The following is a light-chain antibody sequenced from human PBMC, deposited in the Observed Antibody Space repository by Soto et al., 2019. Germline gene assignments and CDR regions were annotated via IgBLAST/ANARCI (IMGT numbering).Light chain of an antibody. Sequence: QSALTQPASVSGSPGQSITISCTGTSSDVGGYNYVSWYQQHPGKAPKLMIYDVSNRPSGVSNRFSGFKSGNTASLTISGLQAEDEADYCCSSYTTSGSLVFGGGTKLTVL. CDR1: SSDVGGYNY. CDR3: SSYTTSGSLV. V-gene: IGLV2-14*01. J-gene: IGLJ2*01. CDR2: DVS.